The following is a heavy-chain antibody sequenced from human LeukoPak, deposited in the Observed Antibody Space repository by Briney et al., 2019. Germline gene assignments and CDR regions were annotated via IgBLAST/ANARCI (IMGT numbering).Heavy chain of an antibody. J-gene: IGHJ3*02. CDR3: ARGVMTAIFAFDI. V-gene: IGHV4-4*07. Sequence: SETLCFTCTVSGDSISDYYWSWIQQPAGKGLELIGRIYTNGITNYNPSLKSRVTTSVDTSKNQLSLRLSSVTAADTAVYYCARGVMTAIFAFDIWGQGTMVTVSS. D-gene: IGHD2-21*02. CDR2: IYTNGIT. CDR1: GDSISDYY.